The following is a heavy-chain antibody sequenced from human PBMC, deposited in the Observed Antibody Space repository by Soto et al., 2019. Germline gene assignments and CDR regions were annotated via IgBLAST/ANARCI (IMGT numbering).Heavy chain of an antibody. CDR1: GGTFSSYA. CDR2: IIPIFGTA. CDR3: AREQYDYDFWSGYLYYYGMDV. V-gene: IGHV1-69*13. D-gene: IGHD3-3*01. Sequence: SVKVSCKASGGTFSSYAISWVRQAPGQGPEWMGGIIPIFGTANYAQKFQGRVTITADESTSTAYMELSSLRSEDTAVYYCAREQYDYDFWSGYLYYYGMDVWGQGTTVTVSS. J-gene: IGHJ6*02.